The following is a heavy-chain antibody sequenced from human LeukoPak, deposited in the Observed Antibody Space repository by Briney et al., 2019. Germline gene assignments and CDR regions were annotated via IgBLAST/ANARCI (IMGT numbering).Heavy chain of an antibody. Sequence: PGGSLRLSCAASGFTFSSYEMNWVRQAPGKGLEWVSYISSSGSTIYYADSVKGRFTISRDNAKNSLYLQMNSLRAEDTAVYYCASVHYYDSSGYYDYWGQGTLVTVSS. CDR1: GFTFSSYE. CDR2: ISSSGSTI. CDR3: ASVHYYDSSGYYDY. J-gene: IGHJ4*02. V-gene: IGHV3-48*03. D-gene: IGHD3-22*01.